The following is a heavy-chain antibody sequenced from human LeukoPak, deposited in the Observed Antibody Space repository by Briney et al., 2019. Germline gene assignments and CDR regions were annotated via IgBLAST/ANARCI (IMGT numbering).Heavy chain of an antibody. CDR1: RDSFTDFY. CDR2: FYPNSGVT. J-gene: IGHJ3*01. Sequence: ASLRVSSMAPRDSFTDFYIYWVRQAPGQGRGWMGWFYPNSGVTTYAQSFQGWVTVTRDTSISTAYMDLSGLTSDDAAVYFCVRDVREGRNDALDVRGQGTMVTVSS. CDR3: VRDVREGRNDALDV. V-gene: IGHV1-2*04.